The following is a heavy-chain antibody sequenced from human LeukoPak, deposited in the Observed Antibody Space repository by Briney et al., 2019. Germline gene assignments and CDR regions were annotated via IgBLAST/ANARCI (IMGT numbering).Heavy chain of an antibody. V-gene: IGHV1-46*01. J-gene: IGHJ4*02. Sequence: GASVTVSCKASGYTFTSYYMHWVRQAPGQGLEWMGIINPSGGSTSYAQKFQGRVTMTRDMSTSTVYMELSSLRSEDTAVYYCARVGIAVAGCDYWGQGTLVTVSS. D-gene: IGHD6-19*01. CDR1: GYTFTSYY. CDR3: ARVGIAVAGCDY. CDR2: INPSGGST.